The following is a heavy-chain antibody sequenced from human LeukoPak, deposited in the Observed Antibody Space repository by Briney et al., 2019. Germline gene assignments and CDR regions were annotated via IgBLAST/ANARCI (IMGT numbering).Heavy chain of an antibody. V-gene: IGHV3-30-3*01. CDR3: VSGLHNNTWQPRDY. CDR1: GFTFSSYA. Sequence: GRSLRLSCVASGFTFSSYAMHWIRKAPGKGLEWLAVISYDGTNKFYADSVKGRFTSSRDNSKNTLYLQMSSLRSEDTAFYFCVSGLHNNTWQPRDYWGQGTLVTASS. D-gene: IGHD1-14*01. CDR2: ISYDGTNK. J-gene: IGHJ4*02.